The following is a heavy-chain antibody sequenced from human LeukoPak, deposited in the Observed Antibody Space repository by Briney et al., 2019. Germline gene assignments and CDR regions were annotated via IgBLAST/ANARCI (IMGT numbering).Heavy chain of an antibody. J-gene: IGHJ6*02. CDR1: GGSISSYY. D-gene: IGHD6-19*01. V-gene: IGHV4-59*08. CDR2: IYYSGST. Sequence: SETLSLTCTVSGGSISSYYWSWIRQPPGKGLEWIGYIYYSGSTNYNPSLKSRVTISVDTSKNQFSLKLSSVTAADTAVYYCARRVSSGWPYXXXGMDVWGQGTTVTVSS. CDR3: ARRVSSGWPYXXXGMDV.